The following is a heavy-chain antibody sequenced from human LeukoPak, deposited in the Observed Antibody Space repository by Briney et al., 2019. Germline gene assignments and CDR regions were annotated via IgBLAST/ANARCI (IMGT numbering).Heavy chain of an antibody. Sequence: GGSLRLSCAASGFTLRSYDMSWIRQAPGKGLEWVAAASGSGVNSYYADSVRGRFTISRDNSQNTLYLQMDSLRAEDTALYYCAKEYSGYDFDYWDQGTLVTVSS. V-gene: IGHV3-23*01. CDR1: GFTLRSYD. J-gene: IGHJ4*02. CDR2: ASGSGVNS. CDR3: AKEYSGYDFDY. D-gene: IGHD5-12*01.